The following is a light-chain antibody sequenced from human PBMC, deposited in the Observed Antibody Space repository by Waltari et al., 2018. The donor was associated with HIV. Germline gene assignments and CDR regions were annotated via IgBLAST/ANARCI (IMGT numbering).Light chain of an antibody. CDR2: AAS. CDR3: QQSYRGLT. V-gene: IGKV1-39*01. J-gene: IGKJ3*01. Sequence: QMTQSPSSLSASLGDRVVITCRASQTISVYLNWYQQKSGRAPKLLIYAASSLQDGVPSRFSGSGSGTDFSLTINSLQVEDFAVYYCQQSYRGLTFGPGTNVDV. CDR1: QTISVY.